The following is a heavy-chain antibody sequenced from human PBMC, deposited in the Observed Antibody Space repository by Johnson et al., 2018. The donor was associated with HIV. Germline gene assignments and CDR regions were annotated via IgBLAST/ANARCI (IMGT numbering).Heavy chain of an antibody. CDR1: GFTFDDYG. CDR3: ARPQGGAPLAMAFNI. V-gene: IGHV3-20*04. J-gene: IGHJ3*02. D-gene: IGHD3-16*01. Sequence: VQLVESGGGVVQPGRSLRLSCAASGFTFDDYGMSWVRQAPGKGLEWVSGINWNGGSTGYADSVKGRFTISRDNAKNSLYLQMNSLRAEDTAVYYCARPQGGAPLAMAFNIWGQGTTVTVSS. CDR2: INWNGGST.